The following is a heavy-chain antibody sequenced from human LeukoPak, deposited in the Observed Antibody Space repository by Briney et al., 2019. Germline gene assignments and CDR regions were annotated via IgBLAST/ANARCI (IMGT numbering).Heavy chain of an antibody. CDR3: ARGRRAMVREGNWFDP. V-gene: IGHV4-34*01. CDR1: GGSFSGYY. CDR2: INHSGST. J-gene: IGHJ5*02. Sequence: SETLSLTCAAYGGSFSGYYWSWIRQPPGKGLEWIGEINHSGSTNYNPSLKSRVTISVDTSKNQFSLKLSSVTAADTAVYYCARGRRAMVREGNWFDPWGQGTLVTVSS. D-gene: IGHD3-10*01.